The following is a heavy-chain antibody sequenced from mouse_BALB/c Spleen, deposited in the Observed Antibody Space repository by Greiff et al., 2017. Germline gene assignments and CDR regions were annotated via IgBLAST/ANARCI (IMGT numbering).Heavy chain of an antibody. CDR2: INPSSGYT. D-gene: IGHD2-3*01. CDR1: GYTFTSYT. V-gene: IGHV1-4*02. J-gene: IGHJ1*01. CDR3: ARDGYWYFDV. Sequence: QVQLQQSAAELARPGASVKMSCKASGYTFTSYTMHWVKQRPGQGLEWIGYINPSSGYTEYNQKFKDKTTLTADKSSSTAYMQLSSLTSEDSAVYYCARDGYWYFDVWGAGTTVTVSS.